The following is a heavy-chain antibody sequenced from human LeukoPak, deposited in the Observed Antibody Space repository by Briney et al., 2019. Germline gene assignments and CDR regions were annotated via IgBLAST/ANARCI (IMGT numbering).Heavy chain of an antibody. CDR1: GFTVSNNY. J-gene: IGHJ4*02. V-gene: IGHV3-53*01. CDR2: IYSGGST. CDR3: AKSLPHEYYFDY. Sequence: GGSLRLSCAASGFTVSNNYMNWVRQAPGKGLEWVSLIYSGGSTHYADSVKGRFTISRDNSKNTLYLQMNSLRAEDTAVYYCAKSLPHEYYFDYWGQGTLVTVSS.